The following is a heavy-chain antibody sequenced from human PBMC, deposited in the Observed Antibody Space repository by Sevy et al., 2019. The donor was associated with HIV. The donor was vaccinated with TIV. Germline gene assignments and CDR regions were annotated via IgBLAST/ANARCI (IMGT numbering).Heavy chain of an antibody. CDR1: GGSISTDLYS. CDR2: IFHSGNT. Sequence: SETLSLTCAVSGGSISTDLYSWNWIRQPPGKGLEWIGYIFHSGNTYYNPSLKSRVTISIDRSKNQFSLNLSSVTAADTAVYYCARSSTAYPYHFDYWGHGTLVTVSS. CDR3: ARSSTAYPYHFDY. V-gene: IGHV4-30-2*01. J-gene: IGHJ4*01.